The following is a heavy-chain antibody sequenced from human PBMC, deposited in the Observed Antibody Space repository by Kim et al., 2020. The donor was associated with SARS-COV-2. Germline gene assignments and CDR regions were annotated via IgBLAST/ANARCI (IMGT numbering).Heavy chain of an antibody. CDR1: GFTVSSNY. Sequence: GGSLRLSCAASGFTVSSNYMSWVRQAPGKGLEWVSVIYSGGSTYYADSVKGRFTISRDNSKNTLYLQMNSLRAEDTAVYYCARAGVGATTRSYYYYGMDVWGQGTTVTVSS. D-gene: IGHD1-26*01. CDR2: IYSGGST. CDR3: ARAGVGATTRSYYYYGMDV. J-gene: IGHJ6*02. V-gene: IGHV3-53*01.